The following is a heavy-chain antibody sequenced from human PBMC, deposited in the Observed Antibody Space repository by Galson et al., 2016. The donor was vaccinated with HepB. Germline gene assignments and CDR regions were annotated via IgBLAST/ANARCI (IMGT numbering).Heavy chain of an antibody. Sequence: SLRLSCAASGFAFSSHWMHWVRQDLGKGLVWVSRINSDGTISNSEDSVKGRFTISRDNAKNTLYLQMKHRRAEDTAVYFCLGDHSVVPTTSYNWFDPWGRGTLVTVSS. CDR2: INSDGTIS. J-gene: IGHJ5*02. CDR3: LGDHSVVPTTSYNWFDP. V-gene: IGHV3-74*01. D-gene: IGHD4-23*01. CDR1: GFAFSSHW.